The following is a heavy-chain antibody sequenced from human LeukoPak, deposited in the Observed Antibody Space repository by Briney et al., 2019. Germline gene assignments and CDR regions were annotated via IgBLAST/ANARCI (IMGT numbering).Heavy chain of an antibody. V-gene: IGHV3-23*01. Sequence: GGSLRLSCAASGFTFSSYVMSWVRQAPGKGLEWVSGISGGGDRIYCADSVKGRFTISRDNSNNSLSLQMNSLRAEDTAVYYCAKDLSSSWYPYYFDSWGQGSLVTVSS. CDR3: AKDLSSSWYPYYFDS. J-gene: IGHJ4*02. D-gene: IGHD6-13*01. CDR2: ISGGGDRI. CDR1: GFTFSSYV.